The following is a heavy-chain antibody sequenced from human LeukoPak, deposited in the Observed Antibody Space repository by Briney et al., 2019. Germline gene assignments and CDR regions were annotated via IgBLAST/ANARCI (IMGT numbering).Heavy chain of an antibody. J-gene: IGHJ4*02. CDR3: AKSRWATAGTDY. Sequence: PGGSLRLSCAASGFTFSNYWMHWVRQAPGKGLVWASRISSDGSSTSYADSVKGRFTISRGNAKNTLYLQVNSLRAEDTAVYYCAKSRWATAGTDYWGQGTLVTVSS. CDR1: GFTFSNYW. CDR2: ISSDGSST. V-gene: IGHV3-74*01. D-gene: IGHD6-13*01.